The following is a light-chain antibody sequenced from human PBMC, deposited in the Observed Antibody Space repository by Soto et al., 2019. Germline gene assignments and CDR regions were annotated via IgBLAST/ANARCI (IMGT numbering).Light chain of an antibody. J-gene: IGKJ4*01. CDR2: GAS. Sequence: EIVLTQSPATLSLSPGERATLSCRASQSVSSYLAWYQQKPGQAPRLLIYGASIRATGIPARFSGSGYGTEFTLTISSLQSEDFAIYYCHQYNTWPLTFGGGTKVDIK. V-gene: IGKV3-15*01. CDR1: QSVSSY. CDR3: HQYNTWPLT.